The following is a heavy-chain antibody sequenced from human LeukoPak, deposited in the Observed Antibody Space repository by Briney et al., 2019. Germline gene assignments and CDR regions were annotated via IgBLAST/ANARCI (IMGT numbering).Heavy chain of an antibody. CDR2: ISASSSYT. V-gene: IGHV3-11*06. Sequence: PGGSLRLSCAASGFTFSDYYMSWIRQAPGKGLEWVSYISASSSYTNYADSVKGRFTISRDNSKNTLYLQMNSLIGEDTAVYFCARPSQHCGGDCYSGKFGMDVWGQGTTVTVSS. D-gene: IGHD2-21*02. CDR3: ARPSQHCGGDCYSGKFGMDV. J-gene: IGHJ6*02. CDR1: GFTFSDYY.